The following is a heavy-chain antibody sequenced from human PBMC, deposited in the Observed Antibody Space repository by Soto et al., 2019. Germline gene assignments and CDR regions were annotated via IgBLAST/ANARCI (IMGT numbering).Heavy chain of an antibody. CDR2: ISYDGSNK. J-gene: IGHJ4*02. CDR1: GFTFSSYG. Sequence: QVQLVESGGGVVQPGRSLRLSCAASGFTFSSYGMHWVRQAPGKGLEWVAVISYDGSNKYYADSVKGRFTISRDNSKNTLYLQMNSLRAEDTALYYCAKFGDSSGWYGWGQGTLVTVSS. V-gene: IGHV3-30*18. D-gene: IGHD6-19*01. CDR3: AKFGDSSGWYG.